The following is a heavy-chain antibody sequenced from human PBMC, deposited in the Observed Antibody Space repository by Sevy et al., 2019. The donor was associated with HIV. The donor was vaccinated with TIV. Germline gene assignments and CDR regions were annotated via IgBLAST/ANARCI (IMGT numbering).Heavy chain of an antibody. CDR2: ISSSSSTI. Sequence: GGSLRLSCAASGFTFSSYSMNWVRQAPGKGLEWVSYISSSSSTIYYADSVKGRFTISRDNAKNSLYLQMNSLRAEDMAVYYCARVGGGRWSLRSGFDYWGQGTLVTVSS. CDR1: GFTFSSYS. CDR3: ARVGGGRWSLRSGFDY. V-gene: IGHV3-48*01. D-gene: IGHD1-26*01. J-gene: IGHJ4*02.